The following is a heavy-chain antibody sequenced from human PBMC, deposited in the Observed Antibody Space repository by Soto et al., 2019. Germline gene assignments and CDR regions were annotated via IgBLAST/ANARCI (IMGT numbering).Heavy chain of an antibody. CDR3: AKERLGRGIDY. Sequence: EVFLSDSGGGLVQPGGSLRLSCAASGFTFSNYAMTWVRQAPGKGPEWISTVNNGGGGTYYADSVKGRFTISRDNSKNTLYLQVSSLRAEDTAVYYCAKERLGRGIDYWGQGILVTVSS. D-gene: IGHD3-10*01. J-gene: IGHJ4*02. CDR1: GFTFSNYA. V-gene: IGHV3-23*01. CDR2: VNNGGGGT.